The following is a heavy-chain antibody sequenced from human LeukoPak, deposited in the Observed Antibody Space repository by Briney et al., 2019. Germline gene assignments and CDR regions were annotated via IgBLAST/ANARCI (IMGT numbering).Heavy chain of an antibody. V-gene: IGHV4-34*01. J-gene: IGHJ6*03. CDR3: AKAINPFNYDYYYMDV. CDR1: GGSFSGYY. Sequence: PSETLSLTCAVYGGSFSGYYWSWIRQPPGKGLEWIGEINHSGSTNYNPSLKSRVTISVDTSKNQFSLKLSSVTAADTALYYCAKAINPFNYDYYYMDVWGKGTTVTISS. CDR2: INHSGST.